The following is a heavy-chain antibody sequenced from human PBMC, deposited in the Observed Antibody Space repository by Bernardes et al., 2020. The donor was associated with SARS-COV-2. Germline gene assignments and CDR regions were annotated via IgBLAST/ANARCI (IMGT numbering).Heavy chain of an antibody. CDR2: IRHKGSNYTT. V-gene: IGHV3-72*01. Sequence: GGSLRLSCAASGFSFSDHYMDWVRQAPGTGLEWVGRIRHKGSNYTTKYAASVEGRFIISRDDSRKSLYLQMNSLKTEDTAVYYCAREVSKYRDSSGYAHYYYAMDVWGKGTTVTVSS. J-gene: IGHJ6*04. D-gene: IGHD3-22*01. CDR1: GFSFSDHY. CDR3: AREVSKYRDSSGYAHYYYAMDV.